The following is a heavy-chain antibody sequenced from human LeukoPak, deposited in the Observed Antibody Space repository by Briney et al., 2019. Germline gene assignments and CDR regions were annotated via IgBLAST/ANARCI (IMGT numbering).Heavy chain of an antibody. D-gene: IGHD6-13*01. CDR3: ARERYSSSHRSYYFDY. V-gene: IGHV3-48*04. CDR2: ISSSSSTI. CDR1: GFTLRTYS. J-gene: IGHJ4*02. Sequence: GGSLRLSCAASGFTLRTYSMHWVRQAPGKGLEWVSYISSSSSTIYYADSVKGRFTISRDNAKNSLYLQMNSLRAEDTAVYYCARERYSSSHRSYYFDYWGQGTLVTVSS.